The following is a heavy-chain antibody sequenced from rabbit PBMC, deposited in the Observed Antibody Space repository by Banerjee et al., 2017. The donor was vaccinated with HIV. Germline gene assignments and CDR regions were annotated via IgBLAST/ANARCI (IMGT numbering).Heavy chain of an antibody. J-gene: IGHJ4*01. D-gene: IGHD6-1*01. Sequence: QQQLEESGGGLVKPGGTLTLTCKASGIDFSSSYWICWVRQAPGKGLEWIACIYAGSSGSTDYASWAKGRFTISKTSSTTVTLQMTSLTAADTATYFCARDVIAGDGYVFNLWGQGTLVTVS. CDR3: ARDVIAGDGYVFNL. V-gene: IGHV1S45*01. CDR1: GIDFSSSYW. CDR2: IYAGSSGST.